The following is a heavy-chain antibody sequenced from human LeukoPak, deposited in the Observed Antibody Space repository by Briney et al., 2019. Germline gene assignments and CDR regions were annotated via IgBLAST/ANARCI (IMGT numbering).Heavy chain of an antibody. Sequence: GGSLRLSCAASGFTFDDYAMHWVRQAPGKGLEWVSGISWSSGSIGYADSVKGRFTISRDNAKNSLYLQMNSLRTEDTALYYYAKDRGGATHYGMDVWGQGTTVTVSS. J-gene: IGHJ6*02. CDR3: AKDRGGATHYGMDV. V-gene: IGHV3-9*01. CDR2: ISWSSGSI. CDR1: GFTFDDYA. D-gene: IGHD1-26*01.